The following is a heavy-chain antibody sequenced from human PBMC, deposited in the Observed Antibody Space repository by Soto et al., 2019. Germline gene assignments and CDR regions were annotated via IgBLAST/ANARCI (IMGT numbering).Heavy chain of an antibody. V-gene: IGHV4-34*01. D-gene: IGHD5-18*01. CDR2: INHSGST. CDR3: ARGCRIQLWLRYYGMDV. Sequence: WETLSLTCAVYSGSFSGYYWSWIRQPPGKGLEWIGEINHSGSTNYNPSLKSRVTISVDTSKNQFSLKLSSVTAADTAVYYCARGCRIQLWLRYYGMDVWGQGTTVTVSS. J-gene: IGHJ6*02. CDR1: SGSFSGYY.